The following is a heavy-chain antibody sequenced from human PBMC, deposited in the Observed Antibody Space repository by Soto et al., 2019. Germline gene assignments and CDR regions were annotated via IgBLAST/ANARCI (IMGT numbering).Heavy chain of an antibody. D-gene: IGHD6-19*01. CDR2: ISYDGSNK. Sequence: QVPLVESGGGVVQPGRSLRLSCAASGFTFSSYGMHWVRQAPGKGLEWVAVISYDGSNKYYADSVKGRFTISRDNSKNTLYLQMNSLRAEDTAVYYCAKDQDSSGWHPPYDYWGQGTLVTVSS. CDR1: GFTFSSYG. V-gene: IGHV3-30*18. J-gene: IGHJ4*02. CDR3: AKDQDSSGWHPPYDY.